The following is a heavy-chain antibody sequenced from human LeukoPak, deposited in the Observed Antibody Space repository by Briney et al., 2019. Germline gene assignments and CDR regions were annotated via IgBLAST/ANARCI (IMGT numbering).Heavy chain of an antibody. CDR2: MNPNSGNT. Sequence: ASVKVSCKASGYSFTSYDINWARQATGQGLEWMGWMNPNSGNTGYAQKFQGRVTMTRNTSISTAYMELSSLRSEDTAVYYCARGVVVVPAAIVYWGQGTLVTVSS. D-gene: IGHD2-2*01. CDR1: GYSFTSYD. J-gene: IGHJ4*02. CDR3: ARGVVVVPAAIVY. V-gene: IGHV1-8*01.